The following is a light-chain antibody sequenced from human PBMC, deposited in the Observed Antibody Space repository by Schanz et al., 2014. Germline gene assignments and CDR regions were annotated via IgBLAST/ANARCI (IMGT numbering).Light chain of an antibody. J-gene: IGKJ5*01. CDR3: QQYGNSPGT. Sequence: PGERVTLSCRASQSVSRRLLIWFLQRPGQAPSLLMYGASTRATGIPARFSGSGSGTDFTLTITRLEPEDFAVYYCQQYGNSPGTFGQGTRLEIE. CDR1: QSVSRRL. V-gene: IGKV3-20*01. CDR2: GAS.